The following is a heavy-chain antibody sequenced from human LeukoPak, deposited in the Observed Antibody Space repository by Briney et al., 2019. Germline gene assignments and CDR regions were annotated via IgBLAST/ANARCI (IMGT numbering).Heavy chain of an antibody. D-gene: IGHD4-17*01. Sequence: ASVKVSCKASGYTFTRYYMHWVRQAPGQGLEWMGKINPSGGSTTYAQKFQGTVTMTRDTSTSTVHMELSSLRSEDTAVYYCARGGTVRPSTPYYWGQGTLVTVSP. V-gene: IGHV1-46*01. J-gene: IGHJ4*02. CDR3: ARGGTVRPSTPYY. CDR2: INPSGGST. CDR1: GYTFTRYY.